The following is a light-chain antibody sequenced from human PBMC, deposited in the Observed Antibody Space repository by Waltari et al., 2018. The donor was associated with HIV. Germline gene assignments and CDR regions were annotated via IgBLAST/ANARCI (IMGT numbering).Light chain of an antibody. Sequence: ATRMTQSPPSLSASTGDRVTITCRASRDISTHLAWYQQKPGSAPKLLMYGATTLQSGVPSRFNGSGSGTDFTLTINCLQSEDFATYYCQQYYSSPQTFGQGTKVEVK. CDR3: QQYYSSPQT. CDR1: RDISTH. V-gene: IGKV1-8*01. J-gene: IGKJ1*01. CDR2: GAT.